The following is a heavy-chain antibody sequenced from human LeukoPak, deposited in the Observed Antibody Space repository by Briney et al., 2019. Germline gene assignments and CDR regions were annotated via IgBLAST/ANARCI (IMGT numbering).Heavy chain of an antibody. CDR3: ARDSSGWFRKGFDY. CDR2: INHSGST. V-gene: IGHV4-34*01. D-gene: IGHD6-19*01. Sequence: SETLSLTCAVYGGSFSGYYWSWIRQPPEKGLEWIGEINHSGSTNYNPSLKSRVTISVDTSKNQFSLKLSSVTAADTAVYYCARDSSGWFRKGFDYWGQGTLVTVSS. CDR1: GGSFSGYY. J-gene: IGHJ4*02.